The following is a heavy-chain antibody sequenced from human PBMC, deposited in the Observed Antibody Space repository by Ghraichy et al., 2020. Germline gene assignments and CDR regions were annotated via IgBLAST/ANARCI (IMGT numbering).Heavy chain of an antibody. CDR2: ISSSSSTI. J-gene: IGHJ6*02. Sequence: GGSLRLSCAASGFTFSSYSMNWVRQAPGKGLEWVSYISSSSSTIYYADSVKGRFTISRDNAKNSLYLQMNSLRDEDTAVYYCARAGSPSYYYYGMDVWGQGTTVTVSS. CDR1: GFTFSSYS. V-gene: IGHV3-48*02. CDR3: ARAGSPSYYYYGMDV. D-gene: IGHD3-10*01.